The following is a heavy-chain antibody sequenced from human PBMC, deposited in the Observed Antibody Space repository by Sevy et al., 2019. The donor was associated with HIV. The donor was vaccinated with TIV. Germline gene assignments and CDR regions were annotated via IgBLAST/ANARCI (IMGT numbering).Heavy chain of an antibody. V-gene: IGHV3-30*04. CDR1: GFTLRSYS. D-gene: IGHD1-20*01. CDR2: ISYDGRNT. J-gene: IGHJ6*02. CDR3: ARGSVSGIFFYYGLDI. Sequence: GGSLRLSCAASGFTLRSYSMHWVRQAPGKGLESLTLISYDGRNTYYADSVKTRFTISRDNSNNTLYLQMNSLRPEDTAVYYCARGSVSGIFFYYGLDIWGQGPTVTVSS.